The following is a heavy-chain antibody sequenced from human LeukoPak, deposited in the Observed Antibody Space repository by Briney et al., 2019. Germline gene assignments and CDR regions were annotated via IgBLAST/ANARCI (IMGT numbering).Heavy chain of an antibody. CDR3: VRDLNYVFDY. CDR2: IRSDSSTT. Sequence: GGSLRLSCAAAGFTFSSVSMNWVRQAPGEGLEWVSNIRSDSSTTWYADSVKGRFTVSRDNDKNSLYLQLTRLTVEDTAVYYCVRDLNYVFDYWGQGTLVTVSS. D-gene: IGHD4-11*01. J-gene: IGHJ4*02. CDR1: GFTFSSVS. V-gene: IGHV3-48*01.